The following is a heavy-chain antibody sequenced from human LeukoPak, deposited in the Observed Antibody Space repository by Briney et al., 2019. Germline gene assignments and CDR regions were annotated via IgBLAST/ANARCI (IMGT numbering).Heavy chain of an antibody. V-gene: IGHV4-61*02. J-gene: IGHJ1*01. CDR1: GGSISSGSYY. Sequence: SETLSLTCTVSGGSISSGSYYWSWIRQPAGKGLEWIGRIYTSGSTNYNPSLKSRVTISVDTSKNQFSLKLSSVTAADTAVYYCARHRLGAKGYFQHWGQGTLVTVSS. D-gene: IGHD1-26*01. CDR2: IYTSGST. CDR3: ARHRLGAKGYFQH.